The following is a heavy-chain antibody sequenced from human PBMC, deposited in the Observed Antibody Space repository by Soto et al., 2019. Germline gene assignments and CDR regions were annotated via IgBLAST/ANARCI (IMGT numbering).Heavy chain of an antibody. Sequence: SQTLSLTCAISGDSVSSNSAAWNWIRQSPSRGLEWLGRTYYRSKWYNDYAVSVKSRITINPDTSKNQFSLQLNSVTPEDTAVYYCARDKREIVATTNYFDYWGQGTLVTVSS. V-gene: IGHV6-1*01. J-gene: IGHJ4*02. CDR2: TYYRSKWYN. CDR1: GDSVSSNSAA. CDR3: ARDKREIVATTNYFDY. D-gene: IGHD5-12*01.